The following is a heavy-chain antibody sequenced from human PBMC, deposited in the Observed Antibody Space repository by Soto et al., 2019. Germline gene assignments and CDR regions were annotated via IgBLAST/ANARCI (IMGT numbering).Heavy chain of an antibody. CDR2: ITGGGDNT. CDR3: TQDGGSRDWLTVN. D-gene: IGHD3-9*01. V-gene: IGHV3-23*01. J-gene: IGHJ4*02. CDR1: GFTFTSYA. Sequence: EVQLLESGGDLVQPGGSLRLYCAASGFTFTSYAMSWIRQAPGKGLEWVSAITGGGDNTYYADSVKGRFTISRDNSKNTLYQQMNSLRAEDTAFYYCTQDGGSRDWLTVNWGQGTLVTVSS.